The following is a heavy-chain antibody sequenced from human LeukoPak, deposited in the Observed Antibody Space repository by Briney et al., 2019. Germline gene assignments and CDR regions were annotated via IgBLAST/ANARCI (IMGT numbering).Heavy chain of an antibody. J-gene: IGHJ3*01. CDR2: ISNFDGDT. CDR1: GRLFSSYV. CDR3: VRARGCSNCLLTDGFDS. D-gene: IGHD6-13*01. V-gene: IGHV1-18*01. Sequence: SQKVSYKASGRLFSSYVIAGVRQAPRGGVKWLGWISNFDGDTKVAVSLQGRVTLTTDTSTGTAYMELRSLKSDDTAVYYCVRARGCSNCLLTDGFDSWGQGTKVTVSS.